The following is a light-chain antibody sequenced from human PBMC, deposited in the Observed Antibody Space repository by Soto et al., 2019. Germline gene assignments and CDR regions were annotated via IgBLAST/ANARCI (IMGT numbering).Light chain of an antibody. J-gene: IGKJ4*01. CDR3: QQRSNWLT. CDR2: DAV. CDR1: QSVSNY. Sequence: EIVLTQSPATLSLSPGERATLSCRASQSVSNYLAWYQQQPGQAPRLLIYDAVVRATGLPARFSGSGSGTDFTLTIYSLEPEDFTIYYCQQRSNWLTFGGGTKVEIK. V-gene: IGKV3-11*01.